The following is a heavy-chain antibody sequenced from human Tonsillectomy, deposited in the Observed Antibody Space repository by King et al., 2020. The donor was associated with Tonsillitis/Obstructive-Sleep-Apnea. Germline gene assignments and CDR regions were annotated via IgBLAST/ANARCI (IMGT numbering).Heavy chain of an antibody. D-gene: IGHD5-12*01. CDR3: VIGLPYSGYDYNY. CDR1: GFTFSSYA. V-gene: IGHV3-30*04. Sequence: VQLVESGGGVVQPGRSLRLSCAASGFTFSSYAMHWVRQAPGKGLEWVAVMTFHGSNKYYAASVKGRFTISRDNSKNTLYLQLNSLRPEDTAVYYCVIGLPYSGYDYNYWGKGTLVTVSA. J-gene: IGHJ4*02. CDR2: MTFHGSNK.